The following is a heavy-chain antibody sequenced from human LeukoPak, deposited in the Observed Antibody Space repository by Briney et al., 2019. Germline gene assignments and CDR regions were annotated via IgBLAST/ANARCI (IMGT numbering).Heavy chain of an antibody. D-gene: IGHD3-16*01. J-gene: IGHJ4*02. V-gene: IGHV3-7*01. CDR1: GFTFSTFR. CDR2: IHQDGSDI. Sequence: GGSLRLSCAASGFTFSTFRMSWVRQPPGKGLEWVANIHQDGSDIHYVDSVKGRFTVSTEHGKNSLYLQMTSLRTEDAAVYYCASSWGSAIDIWGQGTLVTVSS. CDR3: ASSWGSAIDI.